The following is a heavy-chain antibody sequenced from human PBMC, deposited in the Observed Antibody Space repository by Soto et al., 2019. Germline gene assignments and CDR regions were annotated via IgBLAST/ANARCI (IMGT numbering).Heavy chain of an antibody. D-gene: IGHD3-22*01. CDR1: GGSFSGYY. CDR2: INHSGST. CDR3: ARGRDYYDSSGYWNSNFDY. Sequence: PSETLSFTCVVYGGSFSGYYWSWIRQPPGKGLEWIGEINHSGSTNYNPSLKSRVTISVDTSKNQFSLKLSSVTAADTAVYYCARGRDYYDSSGYWNSNFDYWGQGTLVTVSS. J-gene: IGHJ4*02. V-gene: IGHV4-34*01.